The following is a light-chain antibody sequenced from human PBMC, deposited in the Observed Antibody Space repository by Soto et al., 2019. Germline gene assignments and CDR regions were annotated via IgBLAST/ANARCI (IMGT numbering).Light chain of an antibody. J-gene: IGKJ1*01. CDR2: GAS. Sequence: EIVMTQSPGTLSLSPGERATLSCRASQSVTSSYLAWYQQKPGQAPRLHMYGASSRATGIPDRFSGSGSGTDFTLTISRLEPEDFAVYYCQQYGSSPWTFGQGTKVEIK. CDR3: QQYGSSPWT. V-gene: IGKV3-20*01. CDR1: QSVTSSY.